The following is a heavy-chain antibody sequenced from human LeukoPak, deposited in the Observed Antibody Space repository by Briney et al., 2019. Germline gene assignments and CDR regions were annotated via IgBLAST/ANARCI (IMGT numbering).Heavy chain of an antibody. V-gene: IGHV3-30*18. CDR1: GFTFSSYG. CDR2: ISYDGSNK. J-gene: IGHJ4*02. CDR3: AKEYGGNSGGYEFVDY. Sequence: PGGSLRLSCAASGFTFSSYGMHWVRQAPGKGLEWVAVISYDGSNKYYADSVKGRFTISRDNSKNTLYLQMNSLRAEDTAVYYCAKEYGGNSGGYEFVDYWGQGTLVTVSS. D-gene: IGHD4-23*01.